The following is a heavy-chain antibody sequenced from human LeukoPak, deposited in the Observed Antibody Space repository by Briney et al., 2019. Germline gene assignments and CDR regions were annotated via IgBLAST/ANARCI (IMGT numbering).Heavy chain of an antibody. D-gene: IGHD5-24*01. CDR3: ARDMWSVELGWLPADAFDI. CDR1: GFTFSDYY. Sequence: NPGGSLRLSCAASGFTFSDYYMSWIRQAPGKGLEWVSYISSRGSTIYYADSVKGRFTISRDNAKNSLYLQMNSLRAEDTAVYYCARDMWSVELGWLPADAFDIWGQGTMVTVSS. CDR2: ISSRGSTI. V-gene: IGHV3-11*01. J-gene: IGHJ3*02.